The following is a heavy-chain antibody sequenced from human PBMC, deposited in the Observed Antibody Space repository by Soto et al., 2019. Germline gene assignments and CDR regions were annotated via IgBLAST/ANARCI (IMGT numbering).Heavy chain of an antibody. CDR3: ARLGYYDSSGYYVGY. J-gene: IGHJ4*02. CDR1: GGSISSYY. Sequence: PEETLSLTCTVSGGSISSYYWSWIRQPPGKGLEWIGYIYYSGSTNYNPSLKSRVTISVDTSKNQFSLKLSSVTAADTAVYYCARLGYYDSSGYYVGYWGQGTLVTVSS. CDR2: IYYSGST. V-gene: IGHV4-59*08. D-gene: IGHD3-22*01.